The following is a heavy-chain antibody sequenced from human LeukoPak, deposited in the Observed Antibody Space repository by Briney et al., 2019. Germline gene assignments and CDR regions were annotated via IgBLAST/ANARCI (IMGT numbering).Heavy chain of an antibody. J-gene: IGHJ4*02. Sequence: GGSLRLSCAASGFTFSSYWMHCVRQPPGKGLVWVSRITSDGSGIGYADSVKGRFSTSRDNAKNTLYLQMNSLRAEDTAVYYCAGWRLVGAPDYWGQGTLVTVSS. D-gene: IGHD1-26*01. V-gene: IGHV3-74*01. CDR3: AGWRLVGAPDY. CDR2: ITSDGSGI. CDR1: GFTFSSYW.